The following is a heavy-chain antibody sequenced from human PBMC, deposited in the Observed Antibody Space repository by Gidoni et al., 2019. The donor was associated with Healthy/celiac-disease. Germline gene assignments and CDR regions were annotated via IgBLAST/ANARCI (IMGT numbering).Heavy chain of an antibody. CDR3: ARDFPVATIHFFDY. CDR1: GFTFSSYS. CDR2: ISSSSSTI. J-gene: IGHJ4*02. D-gene: IGHD5-12*01. V-gene: IGHV3-48*04. Sequence: EVQLVESGGGLVQPGGSLRLSCAASGFTFSSYSMNWVRQAPGKGLELVSYISSSSSTIYYAASVKGRFTISRDNAKNSLYLQMNSLRAEDTAVYYCARDFPVATIHFFDYWGQGTLVTVSS.